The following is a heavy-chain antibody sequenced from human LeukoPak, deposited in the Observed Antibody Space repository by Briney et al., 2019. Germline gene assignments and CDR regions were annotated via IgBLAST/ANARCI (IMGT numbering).Heavy chain of an antibody. D-gene: IGHD5-18*01. CDR3: ARGWAGSYGSPHFDY. J-gene: IGHJ4*02. V-gene: IGHV3-11*04. CDR2: INPDGSSK. Sequence: PGGSLRLSCAASGFTFSDYFMSWIRQAPGKGLDWVSYINPDGSSKYYADSVKGRFTISRDNAKNSLYLQMNSLRAEDTAVYYCARGWAGSYGSPHFDYWGQGTLVTVSS. CDR1: GFTFSDYF.